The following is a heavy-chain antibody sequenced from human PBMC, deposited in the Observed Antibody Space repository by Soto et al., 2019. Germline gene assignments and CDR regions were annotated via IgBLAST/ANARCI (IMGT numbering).Heavy chain of an antibody. D-gene: IGHD3-10*01. J-gene: IGHJ4*02. CDR3: VKARAAGGFVY. Sequence: TGGSLSLSCAASGFTLPNYAISWVRQAPGKGLEWVSSISGSGGNTYYADSVRGRFTISRDNTKNTLYLQMNSLRAEDTAIYYCVKARAAGGFVYWGQGTLVTVSS. CDR2: ISGSGGNT. V-gene: IGHV3-23*01. CDR1: GFTLPNYA.